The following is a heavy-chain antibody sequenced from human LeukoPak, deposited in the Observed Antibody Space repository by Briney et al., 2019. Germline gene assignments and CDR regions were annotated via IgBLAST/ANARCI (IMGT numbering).Heavy chain of an antibody. J-gene: IGHJ4*02. D-gene: IGHD4-17*01. Sequence: PGGSLRLSCAASGFTFSNYWMHWVRQAPGEGLVWVSRINGYGSDTNYADSVKGRFTISRDNAKNTLYLQMNRLRAEDTAVYYCARDDGDYYFDSWGQGTLVTVSS. CDR3: ARDDGDYYFDS. CDR2: INGYGSDT. CDR1: GFTFSNYW. V-gene: IGHV3-74*01.